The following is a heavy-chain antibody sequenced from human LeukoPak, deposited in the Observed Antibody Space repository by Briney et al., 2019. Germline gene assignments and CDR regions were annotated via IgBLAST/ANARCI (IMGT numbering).Heavy chain of an antibody. CDR2: IYYSGST. D-gene: IGHD3-22*01. V-gene: IGHV4-59*01. J-gene: IGHJ4*02. Sequence: SETLSLTCTVSGGSISSYYWSWIRQPPGKGLEWIGYIYYSGSTNYIPSLKSRVTISVDTSKNQFSLKLSSVTAADTAVYYCAREGYDSSGYYSGFDYWGQGTLVTVSS. CDR3: AREGYDSSGYYSGFDY. CDR1: GGSISSYY.